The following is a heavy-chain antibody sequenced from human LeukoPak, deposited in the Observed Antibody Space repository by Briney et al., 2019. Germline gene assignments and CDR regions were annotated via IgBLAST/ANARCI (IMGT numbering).Heavy chain of an antibody. Sequence: GGSLRLSCAASGFTFSSYWMNWARQAPGKGLEWVGRIKSKTDGGTTDYAAPVKGRFTISRDDSKNTLYLQMNSLRTEDTAVYYCTTDYYDFWSGYYLGFDYWGQGTLVTVSS. CDR2: IKSKTDGGTT. D-gene: IGHD3-3*01. CDR3: TTDYYDFWSGYYLGFDY. CDR1: GFTFSSYW. J-gene: IGHJ4*02. V-gene: IGHV3-15*07.